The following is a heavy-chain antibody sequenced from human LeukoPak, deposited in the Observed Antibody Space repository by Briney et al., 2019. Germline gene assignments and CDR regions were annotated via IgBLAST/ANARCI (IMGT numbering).Heavy chain of an antibody. CDR3: AKRGAAAHPNWLDP. CDR2: IKEDGTRK. V-gene: IGHV3-7*03. Sequence: GGSLRLSCAASGFTFSSHWMTWVRQAPGKGLEWLANIKEDGTRKNYMDSVKGRFTISRDNSKNTLYLQMSSLRADDTAVYYRAKRGAAAHPNWLDPWGQGTLVTVSS. J-gene: IGHJ5*02. D-gene: IGHD6-13*01. CDR1: GFTFSSHW.